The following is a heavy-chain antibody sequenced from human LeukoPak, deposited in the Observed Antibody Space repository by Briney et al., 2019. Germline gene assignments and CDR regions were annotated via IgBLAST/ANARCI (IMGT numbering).Heavy chain of an antibody. CDR2: IYYSGST. CDR1: GDSITSYY. Sequence: ETLSLTCSVSGDSITSYYWSWIRQPPGKGLEWIGSIYYSGSTYYNPSLKSRVTISVDTSKNQFSLKLSSVTAADTAVYYCARELDYYGSGSYGDYWGQGTLVTVSS. D-gene: IGHD3-10*01. V-gene: IGHV4-39*07. J-gene: IGHJ4*02. CDR3: ARELDYYGSGSYGDY.